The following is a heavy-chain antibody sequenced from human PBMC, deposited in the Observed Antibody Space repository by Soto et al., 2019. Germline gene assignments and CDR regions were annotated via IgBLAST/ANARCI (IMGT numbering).Heavy chain of an antibody. V-gene: IGHV3-23*01. J-gene: IGHJ5*02. D-gene: IGHD4-17*01. CDR1: GFTFRNYA. CDR3: AKDAISGDGIWLMDS. CDR2: LLRSGSSA. Sequence: GGSLRLSCAASGFTFRNYAMTWARQAPGKGLEWVSSLLRSGSSAYYADSVRGRFTISSDTSANSLYLQMDNLRAEDTAIYYCAKDAISGDGIWLMDSWGQGTVVTVS.